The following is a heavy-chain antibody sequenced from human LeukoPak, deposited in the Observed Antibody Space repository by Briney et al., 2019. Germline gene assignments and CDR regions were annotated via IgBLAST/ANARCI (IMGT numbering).Heavy chain of an antibody. J-gene: IGHJ6*03. D-gene: IGHD2-15*01. CDR1: GGSIGSYY. Sequence: PSETLSLTCTVSGGSIGSYYWSWIRQPPGKALEWIGYIYYSGSTNYNPSLKSRVTISVDTSKNQFSLKLISVTAADTAVYYCARVSYSSYYYYMDVWGKGTTVTVSS. CDR2: IYYSGST. CDR3: ARVSYSSYYYYMDV. V-gene: IGHV4-59*01.